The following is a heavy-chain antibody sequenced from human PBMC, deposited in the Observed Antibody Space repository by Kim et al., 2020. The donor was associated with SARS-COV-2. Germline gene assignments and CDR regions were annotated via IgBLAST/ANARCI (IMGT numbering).Heavy chain of an antibody. V-gene: IGHV1-18*01. CDR3: ARGSGGYGDYDDYYYHGMDV. J-gene: IGHJ6*02. CDR1: GYTFTKYG. Sequence: ASVKVSCKASGYTFTKYGISWVRQAPGQGLEWMGWINTYNGKTNYVPKLQGRVTMTTDTSTSIVYMEIRSLRSDDTAVYYCARGSGGYGDYDDYYYHGMDVWGQGTTVTVSS. D-gene: IGHD4-17*01. CDR2: INTYNGKT.